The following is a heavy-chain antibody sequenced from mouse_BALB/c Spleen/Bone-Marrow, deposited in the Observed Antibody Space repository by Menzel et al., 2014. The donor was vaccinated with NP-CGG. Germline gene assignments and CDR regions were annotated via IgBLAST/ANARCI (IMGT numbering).Heavy chain of an antibody. Sequence: QVQLKESGAELVRPGASVKLSCKASGYSFTSYWMNWVKQRPGQGLKWIGMIHPSGSETRLNQNFKDKATLTVDKSSSTAYMQLSSPTSEDSAVYYCARSRGEGYWGQRTLVTVSA. CDR3: ARSRGEGY. CDR2: IHPSGSET. V-gene: IGHV1-61*01. J-gene: IGHJ3*01. CDR1: GYSFTSYW.